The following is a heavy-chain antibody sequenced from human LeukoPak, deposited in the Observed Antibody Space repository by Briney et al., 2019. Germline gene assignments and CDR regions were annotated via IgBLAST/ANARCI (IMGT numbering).Heavy chain of an antibody. J-gene: IGHJ1*01. CDR3: ARVSWWELLYFQH. V-gene: IGHV1-2*02. Sequence: ASVKVSCKASGYTFTGYYMHWMRQAPGQGLEWMGWINPNSGGTNYAQKFQGRVTMTRDTSISTAYMELSRLRSDDTAVYYCARVSWWELLYFQHWGQGTLVTVSS. D-gene: IGHD1-26*01. CDR1: GYTFTGYY. CDR2: INPNSGGT.